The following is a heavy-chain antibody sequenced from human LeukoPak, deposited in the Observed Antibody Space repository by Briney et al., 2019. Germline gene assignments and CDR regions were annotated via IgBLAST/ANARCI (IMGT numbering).Heavy chain of an antibody. CDR3: AMTDRYAGRPFDY. J-gene: IGHJ4*02. D-gene: IGHD3-9*01. V-gene: IGHV1-24*01. CDR1: GYSLIEVA. Sequence: ASVKVSCKVSGYSLIEVAMHWVRQAPGQGPERVGRFDPEDGEDGETHYAQKFQGRVTMTEDASTDTAYMELTSLSPEDTALYYCAMTDRYAGRPFDYWGQGTLVTVSS. CDR2: FDPEDGEDGET.